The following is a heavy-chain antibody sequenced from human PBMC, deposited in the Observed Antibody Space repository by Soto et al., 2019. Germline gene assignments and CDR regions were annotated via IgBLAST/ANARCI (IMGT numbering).Heavy chain of an antibody. CDR1: GGTFISYA. Sequence: QVQLVQSGAEVKKPWSSVKVSCKASGGTFISYAISCVRQAPGQGLEWMGGIIPIFGTANYAQKFQGRVTITADKSTSTAYMELSSLRSEDTAVYYCAREYYDSRGVYFDYCGQGTLVTVSS. V-gene: IGHV1-69*06. CDR3: AREYYDSRGVYFDY. J-gene: IGHJ4*02. D-gene: IGHD3-22*01. CDR2: IIPIFGTA.